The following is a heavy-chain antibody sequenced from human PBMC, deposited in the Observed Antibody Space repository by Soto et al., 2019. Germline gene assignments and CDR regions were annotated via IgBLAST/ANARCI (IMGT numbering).Heavy chain of an antibody. D-gene: IGHD2-21*02. V-gene: IGHV3-23*01. CDR3: AKANIVVVTAIPGYFDY. CDR2: ISGSGGST. Sequence: GGSLRLSCAASGFTFSSYAMSWVRQAPGKGLEWVSAISGSGGSTYYADSVKGRFTISRDNSKNTLYLQMNSLRAEDTAVYYCAKANIVVVTAIPGYFDYWGQGTLVTVSS. CDR1: GFTFSSYA. J-gene: IGHJ4*02.